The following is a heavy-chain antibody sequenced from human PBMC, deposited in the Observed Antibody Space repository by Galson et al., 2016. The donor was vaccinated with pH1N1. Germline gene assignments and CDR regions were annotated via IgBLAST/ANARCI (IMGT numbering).Heavy chain of an antibody. D-gene: IGHD2-8*02. J-gene: IGHJ4*02. V-gene: IGHV4-4*02. Sequence: SETLSLTCAVSGGSIRSSNWWSWVRQPPGKGLEWIGEIHQTETTKYNPSLKSRVTLSLDKSKNQFSLKLTSVTATDTAVYFCSRSYCSGVVCYDLYASDAYWVQGFLVPVSS. CDR1: GGSIRSSNW. CDR3: SRSYCSGVVCYDLYASDAY. CDR2: IHQTETT.